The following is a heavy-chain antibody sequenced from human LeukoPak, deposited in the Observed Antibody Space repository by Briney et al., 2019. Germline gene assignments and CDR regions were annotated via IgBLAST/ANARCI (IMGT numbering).Heavy chain of an antibody. D-gene: IGHD3-22*01. J-gene: IGHJ4*02. CDR3: ARDPTWSYYYDSSGYIDY. Sequence: QSGGSLRLSCAASGFTFSTYWMHWVRQAPGKGLVWVSRINSDGSSTSYADSVKGRFTISRDNAKNTLYLQMNSLRAEGTAVYYCARDPTWSYYYDSSGYIDYWGQGTLVTVSS. CDR1: GFTFSTYW. V-gene: IGHV3-74*01. CDR2: INSDGSST.